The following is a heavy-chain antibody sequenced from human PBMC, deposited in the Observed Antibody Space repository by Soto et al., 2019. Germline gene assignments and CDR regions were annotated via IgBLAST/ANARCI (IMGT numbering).Heavy chain of an antibody. J-gene: IGHJ6*02. V-gene: IGHV3-7*01. D-gene: IGHD2-15*01. CDR3: ARGDIVVVVAAGGMDV. Sequence: GSLRLSCVASGFTFTSYWMTWVRQAPGKGLEWVANINQDGSERTHVDSVKGRFTVSRDNAKNSLYLEMNRLRAEDTAVYYCARGDIVVVVAAGGMDVWGQGTTVTVSS. CDR2: INQDGSER. CDR1: GFTFTSYW.